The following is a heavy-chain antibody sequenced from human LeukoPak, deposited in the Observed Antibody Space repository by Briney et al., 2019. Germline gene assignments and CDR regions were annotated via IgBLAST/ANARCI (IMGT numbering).Heavy chain of an antibody. CDR1: GCTFTRDD. CDR3: ARTTYSLIEGPRNSYFDL. CDR2: IGTNNGNI. J-gene: IGHJ2*01. D-gene: IGHD6-13*01. Sequence: SVKVSCKASGCTFTRDDITWVRQAPGQGLEWMGWIGTNNGNINYAQKFHGRVTMTTDTSSSIVYMELRSLRSDDTAVYYCARTTYSLIEGPRNSYFDLWGRGTLVTVSS. V-gene: IGHV1-18*01.